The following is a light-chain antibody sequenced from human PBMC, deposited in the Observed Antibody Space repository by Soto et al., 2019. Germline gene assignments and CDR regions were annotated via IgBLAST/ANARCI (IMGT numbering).Light chain of an antibody. CDR2: DVS. Sequence: QSALTQPASVSGSPGQSITISCTGTSSDVGGYNYVSWYQQHPGKAPKLMIYDVSNRPSGVSNRFSGSKSGNTASLTISGLPAEDWADYYCSSYTSSSTLMVFGGGTKVTVL. CDR3: SSYTSSSTLMV. CDR1: SSDVGGYNY. V-gene: IGLV2-14*01. J-gene: IGLJ2*01.